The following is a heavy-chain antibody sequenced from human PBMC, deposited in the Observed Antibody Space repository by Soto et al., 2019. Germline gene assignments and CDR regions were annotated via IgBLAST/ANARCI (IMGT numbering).Heavy chain of an antibody. Sequence: QVQLVESGGGVVQPGKSLRLSCAASGFTFSNYGMHWVRQAPGKGLEWVAIIWYDGTNKDYTDSVKGRFTISRDNSKNTLNLQMNRLRVEDTAMYYCARDHGGRQLRVAGTFAFDIWGQGTIVHVSS. V-gene: IGHV3-33*01. CDR3: ARDHGGRQLRVAGTFAFDI. J-gene: IGHJ3*02. CDR1: GFTFSNYG. D-gene: IGHD3-16*01. CDR2: IWYDGTNK.